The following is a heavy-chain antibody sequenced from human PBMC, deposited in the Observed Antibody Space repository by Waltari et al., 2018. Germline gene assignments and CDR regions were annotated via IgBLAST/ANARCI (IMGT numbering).Heavy chain of an antibody. CDR1: GGSFSGYY. D-gene: IGHD2-15*01. V-gene: IGHV4-34*01. CDR2: IHHSGST. J-gene: IGHJ4*02. CDR3: ARGAATLDY. Sequence: QVQLQQWGAGLLKPSETLSLTCAVYGGSFSGYYWSWIRQPPGKGLEWMGEIHHSGSTNYSLSLKSRVTISVDRSKNQFSLNLSSVTAADTAVYYCARGAATLDYWCQGTLVTVSS.